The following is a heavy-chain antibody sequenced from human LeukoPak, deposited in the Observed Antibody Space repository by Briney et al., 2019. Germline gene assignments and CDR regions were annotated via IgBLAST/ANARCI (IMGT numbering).Heavy chain of an antibody. D-gene: IGHD6-19*01. CDR3: ARAFSDAGWIYGWQWLVRSPPIDY. CDR1: GFTFSSHS. Sequence: PGGSLRLSCAASGFTFSSHSMNWVRQAPGKGLEWVSYISSSSSTIYYADSVKGRFTISRDNAKNSLYLQMNSLRAEDTAVYYCARAFSDAGWIYGWQWLVRSPPIDYWGQGTLVTVSS. CDR2: ISSSSSTI. V-gene: IGHV3-48*01. J-gene: IGHJ4*02.